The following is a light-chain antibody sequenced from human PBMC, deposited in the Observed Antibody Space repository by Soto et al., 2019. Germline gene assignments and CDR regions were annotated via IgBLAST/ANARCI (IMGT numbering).Light chain of an antibody. J-gene: IGKJ2*01. V-gene: IGKV1-12*01. CDR1: QDVGAW. CDR2: AAS. Sequence: DIQMTQSPSSMSASVLEIATITCRASQDVGAWLGWYQQKSGKAPRLLIYAASTLQRGVPSRLRGSGYGTDLAITIDNMKNEDFETYYCQQVNSFTHTFAQGTKVDIK. CDR3: QQVNSFTHT.